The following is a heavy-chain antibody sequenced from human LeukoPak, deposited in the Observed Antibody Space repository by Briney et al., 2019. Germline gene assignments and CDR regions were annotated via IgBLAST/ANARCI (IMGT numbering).Heavy chain of an antibody. D-gene: IGHD3-10*01. J-gene: IGHJ4*02. V-gene: IGHV4-34*01. CDR1: GGSFSGYY. CDR2: INHSGST. CDR3: ARHRSHGSGSYYLDDY. Sequence: SETLSLTCAVYGGSFSGYYWSWIRQPPGKGLEWIGEINHSGSTNYNPSLKSRVTISVDTSKNQFSLKLSSVTAADTAVYYCARHRSHGSGSYYLDDYWGQGTLVTVSS.